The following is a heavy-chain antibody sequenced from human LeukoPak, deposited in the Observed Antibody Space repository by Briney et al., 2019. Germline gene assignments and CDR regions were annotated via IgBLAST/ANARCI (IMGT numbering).Heavy chain of an antibody. D-gene: IGHD3-16*01. V-gene: IGHV3-23*01. CDR2: LRGNGDT. CDR1: GFTFSSYA. J-gene: IGHJ4*02. Sequence: PGGPLRLSCAASGFTFSSYAMSWVREAPARGLEWVSSLRGNGDTFYADSVKGRFTLSRDESKNTVYLHLNELRVEDTAVYYCAKASWVSTADAVLWGQGTVVIVSS. CDR3: AKASWVSTADAVL.